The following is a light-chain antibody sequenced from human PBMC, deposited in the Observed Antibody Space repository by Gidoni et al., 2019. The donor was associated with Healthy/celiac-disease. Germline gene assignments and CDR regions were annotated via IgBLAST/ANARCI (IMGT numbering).Light chain of an antibody. J-gene: IGKJ4*01. V-gene: IGKV2-28*01. CDR2: LGS. CDR1: QSLLHSNVYNY. Sequence: DIVMTQSPLSLPVTPGEPASISCRSSQSLLHSNVYNYLDWYLQKPGQSPQLLIYLGSNRASGVPDRFSGSGSGTDFTLKISRVEAEDVGVYYCMQALQTPPTCGGGTKVEIK. CDR3: MQALQTPPT.